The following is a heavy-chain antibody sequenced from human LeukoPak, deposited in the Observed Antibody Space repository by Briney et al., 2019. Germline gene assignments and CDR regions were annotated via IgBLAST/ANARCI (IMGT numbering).Heavy chain of an antibody. J-gene: IGHJ4*02. V-gene: IGHV3-74*01. D-gene: IGHD4-17*01. Sequence: GGSLRLSCAASGFTFNIYWMHWVRQAPGKGLVWVSRIGTDGSSTAYADPVKGRFTVSRDNAKNTLYLQLSSLRPEDTAVYYCGRDLNGDLDYWGQGTLVTVSS. CDR3: GRDLNGDLDY. CDR2: IGTDGSST. CDR1: GFTFNIYW.